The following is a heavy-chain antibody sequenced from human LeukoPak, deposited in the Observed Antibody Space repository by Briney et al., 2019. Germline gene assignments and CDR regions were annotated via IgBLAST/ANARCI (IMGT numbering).Heavy chain of an antibody. CDR2: ISAYNGNT. Sequence: ASVKVSCKASGYTFTSYGISWVLQAPGQGLEWMGWISAYNGNTNYAQKLQGRVTMTTDTSTSTAYMELRSLRSEDTAVYYCARGGLYYYDSSGYGRFDYWGQGTLVTVSS. CDR3: ARGGLYYYDSSGYGRFDY. J-gene: IGHJ4*02. CDR1: GYTFTSYG. D-gene: IGHD3-22*01. V-gene: IGHV1-18*01.